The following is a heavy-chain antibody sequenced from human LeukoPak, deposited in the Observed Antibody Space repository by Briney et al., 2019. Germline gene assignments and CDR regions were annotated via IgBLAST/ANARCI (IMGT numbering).Heavy chain of an antibody. J-gene: IGHJ6*02. Sequence: QAGGSLRLSCAASGFTVDDYAMHWVRQSPGKGLEWVSGISWNSGSIGDADSVKGRFTISRDNAKNSLYLQMNSLRAEDTALYYCAKETSGSYDYYGMDVWGQGTTVTVSS. CDR3: AKETSGSYDYYGMDV. CDR1: GFTVDDYA. D-gene: IGHD1-26*01. V-gene: IGHV3-9*01. CDR2: ISWNSGSI.